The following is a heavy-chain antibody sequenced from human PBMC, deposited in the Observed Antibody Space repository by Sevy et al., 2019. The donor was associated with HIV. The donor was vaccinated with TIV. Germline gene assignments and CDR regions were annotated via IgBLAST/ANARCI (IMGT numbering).Heavy chain of an antibody. CDR2: ISGSGGST. Sequence: GGSLRLSCAASGFIFSTYTMTWVRQAPGKGLEWVSGISGSGGSTYYADSLMGRFTIFRDNSKGTVHLQMNSLRAEDSAVYYFAKEDRTFYGLDVWGQGTTVTVSS. D-gene: IGHD2-15*01. V-gene: IGHV3-23*01. CDR1: GFIFSTYT. J-gene: IGHJ6*02. CDR3: AKEDRTFYGLDV.